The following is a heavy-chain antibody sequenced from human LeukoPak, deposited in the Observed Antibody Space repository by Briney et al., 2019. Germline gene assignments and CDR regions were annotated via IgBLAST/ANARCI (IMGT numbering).Heavy chain of an antibody. V-gene: IGHV3-23*01. J-gene: IGHJ6*02. CDR1: GFTFSNYA. Sequence: PGGSLRLSCAASGFTFSNYAMSWVRQAPGKGLEWVSAISGNDGTTHYADSVKGRFTISRENSRNTVFLQMDSLRAEDTAVYYCARPYCSSTSCYLNYYYGMDVWGQGTTVTVSS. CDR3: ARPYCSSTSCYLNYYYGMDV. CDR2: ISGNDGTT. D-gene: IGHD2-2*01.